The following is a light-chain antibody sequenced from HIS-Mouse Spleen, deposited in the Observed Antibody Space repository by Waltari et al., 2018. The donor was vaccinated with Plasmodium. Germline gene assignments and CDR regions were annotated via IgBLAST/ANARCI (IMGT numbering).Light chain of an antibody. CDR1: HSFSSSY. Sequence: SSRARHSFSSSYLAWYQQKPGQAPRLLIYGASSRATGIPDRFSGSGSGTDFTLTISRLEPEDFAVYYCQQYGSSPYTFGQGTKLEIK. CDR3: QQYGSSPYT. V-gene: IGKV3-20*01. CDR2: GAS. J-gene: IGKJ2*01.